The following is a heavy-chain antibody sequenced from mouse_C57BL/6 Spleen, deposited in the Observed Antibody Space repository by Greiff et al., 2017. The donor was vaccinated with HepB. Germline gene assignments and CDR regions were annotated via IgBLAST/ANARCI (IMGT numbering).Heavy chain of an antibody. CDR2: ISGGGGNT. J-gene: IGHJ1*03. CDR1: GFTFSSYT. CDR3: ARQAPHYYGSSYLYFDV. V-gene: IGHV5-9*01. D-gene: IGHD1-1*01. Sequence: EVKLMESGGGLVKPGGSLKLSCAASGFTFSSYTMSWVRQTPEKRLEWVATISGGGGNTYYPDSVKGRFTISRDNAKNTLYLQMSSLRSEDTALYYCARQAPHYYGSSYLYFDVWGTGTTVTVAS.